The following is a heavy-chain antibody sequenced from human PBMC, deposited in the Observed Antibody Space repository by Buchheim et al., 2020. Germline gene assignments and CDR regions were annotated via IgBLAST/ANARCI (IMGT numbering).Heavy chain of an antibody. J-gene: IGHJ4*02. CDR2: IKQDGREK. CDR3: ARDTVGYCTNGVCRPSDY. D-gene: IGHD2-8*01. V-gene: IGHV3-7*01. Sequence: EVQLVESGGGLVQPGGSLRLSCAASGFTFSSYWMSWVRQAPGKGLEWVANIKQDGREKYSVDSLKGRFTISRDNAKNSLYLQMNNLRAEDTAVYYCARDTVGYCTNGVCRPSDYWGQGTL. CDR1: GFTFSSYW.